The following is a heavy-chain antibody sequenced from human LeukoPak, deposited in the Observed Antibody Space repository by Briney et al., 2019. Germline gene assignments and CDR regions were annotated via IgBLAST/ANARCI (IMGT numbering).Heavy chain of an antibody. CDR3: AREIGPIQLHLWGSAFDY. J-gene: IGHJ4*02. CDR1: GYTFTNYY. CDR2: INPGGRST. V-gene: IGHV1-46*01. Sequence: AASVKVSCKASGYTFTNYYIHWVRQAPGQGLEWMGLINPGGRSTSYAQKFQGRVTMTRDTSTSTVYMELSSLRSEDTAVYYCAREIGPIQLHLWGSAFDYWGQGTLVTVSS. D-gene: IGHD5-24*01.